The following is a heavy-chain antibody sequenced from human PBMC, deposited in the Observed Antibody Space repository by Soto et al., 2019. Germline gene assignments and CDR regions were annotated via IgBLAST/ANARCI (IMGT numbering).Heavy chain of an antibody. CDR2: IIPIFGTA. V-gene: IGHV1-69*06. J-gene: IGHJ4*02. Sequence: SVKVSCKASGGTFSSYAISWVRQAPGQGLEWMGGIIPIFGTANYAQKFQGRVTITADKSTSTAYMELSSLRSEDTAVYYCARRNYYGSGSFDYWGQGTQVTVSS. D-gene: IGHD3-10*01. CDR1: GGTFSSYA. CDR3: ARRNYYGSGSFDY.